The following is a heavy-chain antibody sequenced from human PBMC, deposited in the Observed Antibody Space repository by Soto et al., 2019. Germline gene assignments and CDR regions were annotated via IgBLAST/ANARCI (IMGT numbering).Heavy chain of an antibody. CDR1: NGSLTSYY. Sequence: QVQLQESGPGLVKPSETLSLTCTVSNGSLTSYYWSWIRQPPGKGLEWIGYIYYSGVTNYNPSLKSRVNMSVDTFKSHFSLRLTSVTAADTAVYYCARGLRVRERGYSYGWGFDYWGQGTLVTVSS. D-gene: IGHD5-18*01. V-gene: IGHV4-59*01. CDR3: ARGLRVRERGYSYGWGFDY. J-gene: IGHJ4*02. CDR2: IYYSGVT.